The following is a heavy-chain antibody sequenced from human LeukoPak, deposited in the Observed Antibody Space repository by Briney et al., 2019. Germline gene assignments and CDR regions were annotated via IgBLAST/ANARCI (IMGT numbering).Heavy chain of an antibody. CDR3: ASAMIGVPDDAFDI. CDR1: GRPFSGYY. Sequence: SETLSLTCAVYGRPFSGYYWSWIRQPPGKGLEWIGEINHSGGTNYNPSLKSRVTISVDTYKNQFSLKLSSVTAADTAVYYCASAMIGVPDDAFDIWGQGTMVTVSS. J-gene: IGHJ3*02. CDR2: INHSGGT. V-gene: IGHV4-34*01. D-gene: IGHD3-22*01.